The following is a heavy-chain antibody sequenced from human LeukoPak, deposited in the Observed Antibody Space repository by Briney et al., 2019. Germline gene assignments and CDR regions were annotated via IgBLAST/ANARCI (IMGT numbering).Heavy chain of an antibody. Sequence: GASVKVSCKSSGYTFTTYGISWMRQAPGQSLEWMGWISPYNSNTKYAQKLQGRVTMTTDTSTNTAYMEVRSLRSDDTAVYYCARDSRPLRYFDYLDAFDIWGQGTMVTVSS. CDR1: GYTFTTYG. CDR3: ARDSRPLRYFDYLDAFDI. V-gene: IGHV1-18*01. D-gene: IGHD3-9*01. CDR2: ISPYNSNT. J-gene: IGHJ3*02.